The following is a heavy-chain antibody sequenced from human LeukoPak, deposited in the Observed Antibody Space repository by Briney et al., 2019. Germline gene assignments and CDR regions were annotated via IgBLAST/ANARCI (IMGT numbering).Heavy chain of an antibody. CDR1: GGTFSSYA. CDR3: ARVEYCGGDCYAQGNWFDP. J-gene: IGHJ5*02. CDR2: IIPIFGTA. V-gene: IGHV1-69*06. D-gene: IGHD2-21*02. Sequence: SVKVSCKASGGTFSSYAISWVRQAPGQGLEWMGGIIPIFGTANYAQKFQGRVTITADKSTSTAYMELSSLRSEDTAVYYCARVEYCGGDCYAQGNWFDPWGQGTLVTVSS.